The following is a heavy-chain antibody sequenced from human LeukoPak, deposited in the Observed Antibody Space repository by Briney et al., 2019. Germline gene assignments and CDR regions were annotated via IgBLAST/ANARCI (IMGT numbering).Heavy chain of an antibody. CDR3: ATQNTGYSSSWYEGNWFGP. V-gene: IGHV3-7*03. D-gene: IGHD6-13*01. J-gene: IGHJ5*02. CDR2: IKQDGSEK. CDR1: GLTLSTYW. Sequence: GGSLRLSCAASGLTLSTYWMSWVRQAPGKGLEWVANIKQDGSEKYYVDSVKGRFTISRDNAKQSLYLQMNSLRAEDTAVYYCATQNTGYSSSWYEGNWFGPWGQGTLVTVSS.